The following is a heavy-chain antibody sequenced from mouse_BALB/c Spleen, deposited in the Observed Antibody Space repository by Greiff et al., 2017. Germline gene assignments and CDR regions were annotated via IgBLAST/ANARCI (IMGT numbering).Heavy chain of an antibody. CDR2: ISSGGSYT. Sequence: EVQRVESGGGLVKPGGSLKLSCAASGFTFSSYTMSWVRQTPEKRLEWVATISSGGSYTYYPDSVKGRFTISRDNAKNTLYLQMSSLKSEDTAMYYCTRDGRGYDDYFDYWGQGTTLTVSS. D-gene: IGHD2-3*01. CDR3: TRDGRGYDDYFDY. J-gene: IGHJ2*01. CDR1: GFTFSSYT. V-gene: IGHV5-6-4*01.